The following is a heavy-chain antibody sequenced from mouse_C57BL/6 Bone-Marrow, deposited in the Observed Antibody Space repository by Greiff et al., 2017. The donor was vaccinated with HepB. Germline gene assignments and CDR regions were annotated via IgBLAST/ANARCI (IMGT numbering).Heavy chain of an antibody. CDR1: GFNIKDDY. V-gene: IGHV14-4*01. CDR3: TTTITTVVAPCAMDD. Sequence: VQLKQSGAELVRPGASVKLSCTASGFNIKDDYMHWVKQRPEQGLEWIGWIDPENGDTEYASKFQGKATITADTSSNTAYLQLSSLTSEDTAVYYCTTTITTVVAPCAMDDWGQGTSVTVSS. D-gene: IGHD1-1*01. CDR2: IDPENGDT. J-gene: IGHJ4*01.